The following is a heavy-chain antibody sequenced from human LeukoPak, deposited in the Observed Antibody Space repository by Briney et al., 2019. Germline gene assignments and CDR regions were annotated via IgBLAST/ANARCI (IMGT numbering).Heavy chain of an antibody. Sequence: GGSLRLSCAASGFTFDDYAMHWVRQAPGKGLEWVSGISWNSGSIGYADSVKGRFTISRDNTKNSLYLQMNSLRAEDTALYYCAKDWNDWGSGSYYRPFDYWGQGTLVTVSS. CDR2: ISWNSGSI. CDR3: AKDWNDWGSGSYYRPFDY. D-gene: IGHD3-10*01. CDR1: GFTFDDYA. J-gene: IGHJ4*02. V-gene: IGHV3-9*01.